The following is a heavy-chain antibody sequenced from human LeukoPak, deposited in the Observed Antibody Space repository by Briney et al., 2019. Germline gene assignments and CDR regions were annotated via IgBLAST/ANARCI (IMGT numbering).Heavy chain of an antibody. Sequence: PGGSLRLSCAASGFTFSSYEMTWVRQAPGKGLEWVSYISSTGNTIYYADSVKGRFTFSRDNAKNSLYLQMNSLRAEDTAMYYCAREFPPHCSSTSCYPDHWGQGTLVTVSS. CDR2: ISSTGNTI. D-gene: IGHD2-2*01. CDR1: GFTFSSYE. V-gene: IGHV3-48*03. J-gene: IGHJ5*02. CDR3: AREFPPHCSSTSCYPDH.